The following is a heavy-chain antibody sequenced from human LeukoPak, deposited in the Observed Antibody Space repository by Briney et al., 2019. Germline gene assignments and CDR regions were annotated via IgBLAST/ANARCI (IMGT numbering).Heavy chain of an antibody. D-gene: IGHD3-22*01. V-gene: IGHV3-7*01. CDR3: ATLPYYYDSSGSYYFDY. CDR1: RLPFSSYW. CDR2: IKQGGSEK. Sequence: GGSLRLSCVASRLPFSSYWMNWVRQTPGKGLEWVANIKQGGSEKLYVDSVKGRFTISRDNAKNSLFLQMNSLRAEDTAVYYWATLPYYYDSSGSYYFDYWGQGTLVTVSS. J-gene: IGHJ4*02.